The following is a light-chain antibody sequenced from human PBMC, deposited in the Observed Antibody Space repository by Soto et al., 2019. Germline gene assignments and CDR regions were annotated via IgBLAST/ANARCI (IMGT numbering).Light chain of an antibody. CDR2: DAP. Sequence: DIQMTQSPSSLSASVGDRVTITCQASQDISDYLNWYHQKPGKAPKFLIYDAPYLETGVPSRFSGSGSGTDFTFTISSLQPEDIGTYYCQQYQSLPFTFGPGTTVDIK. CDR3: QQYQSLPFT. CDR1: QDISDY. J-gene: IGKJ3*01. V-gene: IGKV1-33*01.